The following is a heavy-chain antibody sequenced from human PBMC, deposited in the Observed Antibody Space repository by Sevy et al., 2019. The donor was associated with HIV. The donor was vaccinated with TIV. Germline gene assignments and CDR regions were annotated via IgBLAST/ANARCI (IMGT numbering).Heavy chain of an antibody. CDR1: GFTFNIYS. CDR3: AREGCTKPHDY. V-gene: IGHV3-23*01. Sequence: GGSLRLSCAASGFTFNIYSMSWVRQTPGKGLEWVATLSFGCGKINHADSVKGRFTMSRDDSKNAVYLQMNNLRVEVTAIYYCAREGCTKPHDYRGQGTLVTVSS. CDR2: LSFGCGKI. J-gene: IGHJ4*02. D-gene: IGHD2-8*01.